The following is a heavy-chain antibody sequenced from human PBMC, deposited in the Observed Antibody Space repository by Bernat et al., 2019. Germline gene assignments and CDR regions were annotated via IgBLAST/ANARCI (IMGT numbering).Heavy chain of an antibody. CDR1: GFTFSDAW. V-gene: IGHV3-15*07. CDR2: IKRNIDGGTT. Sequence: EVQLVDSGGGLVKPGGSLRLSCAASGFTFSDAWMNWVRQAPGKGLEWVGRIKRNIDGGTTDYAAPVKDRFTISRDDSKNTLYLEMNSLDVEDTAVYYCTKDYWNYLDYWGQGTLVTVSS. CDR3: TKDYWNYLDY. J-gene: IGHJ4*02. D-gene: IGHD1-1*01.